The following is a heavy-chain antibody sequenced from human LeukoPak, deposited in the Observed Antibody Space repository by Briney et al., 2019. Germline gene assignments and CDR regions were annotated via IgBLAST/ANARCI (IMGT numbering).Heavy chain of an antibody. J-gene: IGHJ4*02. CDR2: IYHNGST. Sequence: SGTLSLTCAVSGGSISSSNWWSWVRQPPGKGREWIGEIYHNGSTNYNPSLKSRVTISVDKSKNQFSLELSSVTAADTAVYYCARRPQVFYDILTGNFDYWGQGTLVAVCS. CDR1: GGSISSSNW. D-gene: IGHD3-9*01. CDR3: ARRPQVFYDILTGNFDY. V-gene: IGHV4-4*02.